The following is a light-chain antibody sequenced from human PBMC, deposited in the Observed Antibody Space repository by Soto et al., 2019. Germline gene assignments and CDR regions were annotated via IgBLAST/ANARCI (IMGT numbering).Light chain of an antibody. V-gene: IGKV1-9*01. CDR3: QQLNSYPPFT. CDR2: AAS. J-gene: IGKJ3*01. CDR1: QGISSY. Sequence: DLQLTQSPSFLAASVGDRVTITCRARQGISSYLARYQQKPGKAPKLLIYAASTLQSGVPSRFRGSGSGTEFTLTISSLQPEDFATYYCQQLNSYPPFTFGPGTKVDIK.